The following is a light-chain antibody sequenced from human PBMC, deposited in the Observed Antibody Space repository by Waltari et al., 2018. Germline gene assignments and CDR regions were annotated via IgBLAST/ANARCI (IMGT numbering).Light chain of an antibody. CDR2: DAS. Sequence: EIILTQSPGTLSLSPGERATLSCRASQSISRPLAWYQQKPGQAPRLLIYDASTRATDIPDRFSGSGSGTDFSLTISRLEPEDSAVYYCQHYVRLPATFGQGTKVEIK. J-gene: IGKJ1*01. CDR3: QHYVRLPAT. V-gene: IGKV3-20*01. CDR1: QSISRP.